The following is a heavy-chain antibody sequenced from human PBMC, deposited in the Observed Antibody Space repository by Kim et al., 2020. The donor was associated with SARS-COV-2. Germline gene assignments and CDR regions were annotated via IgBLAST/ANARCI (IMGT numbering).Heavy chain of an antibody. CDR3: ARGPRLKLLWFGESALGI. V-gene: IGHV4-34*01. J-gene: IGHJ3*02. CDR2: INHSGST. CDR1: GGSFSGYY. D-gene: IGHD3-10*01. Sequence: SETLSLTCAVYGGSFSGYYWSWIRQPPGKGLEWIGEINHSGSTNYNPSLKSRVTISVDTSKNQFSLKLSSVTAADTAVYYCARGPRLKLLWFGESALGIWGQGTMVTVSS.